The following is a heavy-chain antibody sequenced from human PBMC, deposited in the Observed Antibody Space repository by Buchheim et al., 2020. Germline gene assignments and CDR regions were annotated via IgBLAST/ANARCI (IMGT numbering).Heavy chain of an antibody. CDR2: VNRDGSTT. J-gene: IGHJ6*02. CDR1: GFTFSNYW. Sequence: EVQLVQSGGGLVQPGGSLRLSCAASGFTFSNYWFHWVRQGPGKGLVWVSRVNRDGSTTNYADSVKGRFTVSRDNAKNTLYLQMNGLRGEDTAVYYCAGAPDCSGNSCYSFPYYGLDLWGQGTTDTVSS. CDR3: AGAPDCSGNSCYSFPYYGLDL. D-gene: IGHD2-15*01. V-gene: IGHV3-74*01.